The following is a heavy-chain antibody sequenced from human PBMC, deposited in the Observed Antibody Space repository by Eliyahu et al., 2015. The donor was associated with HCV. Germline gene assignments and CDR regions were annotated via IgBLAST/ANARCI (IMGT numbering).Heavy chain of an antibody. V-gene: IGHV1-18*01. CDR3: GRDIAVAGYYYSGMDV. Sequence: QAHLVQSGAEVKKPGASVKVSCKGSGXTFTSNGISWVRQAPGQGLEWMGWISAYNGNTEYAQGFQGRVTMTTETSTSTAYMELRSLRSDDTAVYYCGRDIAVAGYYYSGMDVWGLGTTVTVSS. CDR1: GXTFTSNG. D-gene: IGHD6-19*01. CDR2: ISAYNGNT. J-gene: IGHJ6*02.